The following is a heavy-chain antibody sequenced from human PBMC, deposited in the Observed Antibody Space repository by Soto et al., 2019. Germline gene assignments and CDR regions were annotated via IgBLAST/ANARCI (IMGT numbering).Heavy chain of an antibody. CDR1: GFTFSSYA. J-gene: IGHJ4*02. CDR3: AKAGIGYYDSSGYYYGY. V-gene: IGHV3-23*01. CDR2: ISGSGGST. D-gene: IGHD3-22*01. Sequence: GGSLRLSCAASGFTFSSYAMSWVRQAPGKGLEWVSAISGSGGSTYYADSVKGRFTISRDNSKNTLYVQMNSLRAGDTAVYYCAKAGIGYYDSSGYYYGYWGQGNLVTVSS.